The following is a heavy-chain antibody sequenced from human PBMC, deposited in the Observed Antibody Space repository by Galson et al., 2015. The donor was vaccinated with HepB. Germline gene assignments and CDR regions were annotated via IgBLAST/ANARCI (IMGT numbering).Heavy chain of an antibody. CDR2: ISGSGGST. V-gene: IGHV3-23*01. CDR1: GFTFSSYA. Sequence: SLRLSCAASGFTFSSYAMSWVRQAPGKGLEWVSAISGSGGSTYYADSVKGRFTISRDNPKNTLYLQMNSLRAEDTAVYYCAKDLSNIAAAVKTIYYYYYGMDVWGQGTTVTVSS. D-gene: IGHD6-13*01. J-gene: IGHJ6*02. CDR3: AKDLSNIAAAVKTIYYYYYGMDV.